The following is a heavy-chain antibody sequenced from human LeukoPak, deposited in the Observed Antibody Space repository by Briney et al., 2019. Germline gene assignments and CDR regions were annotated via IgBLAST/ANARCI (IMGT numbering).Heavy chain of an antibody. D-gene: IGHD6-13*01. CDR3: ASLSYSTTWRPIDY. J-gene: IGHJ4*02. CDR1: GGSISSSSYY. Sequence: SETLSLTCTVSGGSISSSSYYWGWIRQPPRKGLEWIGSFYYSGSTYYNPSLKSRVTISVDTSKNRFSLKLSSVTAADTAVYYCASLSYSTTWRPIDYWGQGTLVTVSS. CDR2: FYYSGST. V-gene: IGHV4-39*01.